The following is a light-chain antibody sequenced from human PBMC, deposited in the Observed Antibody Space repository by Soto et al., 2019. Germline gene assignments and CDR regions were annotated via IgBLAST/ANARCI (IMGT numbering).Light chain of an antibody. V-gene: IGLV2-14*03. J-gene: IGLJ1*01. CDR1: SSDVGAYNY. CDR2: DVN. CDR3: SSKTTGTTRYV. Sequence: QSALTQPASVSGSPGQSISISCTGTSSDVGAYNYVSWYQQYPGKGPKLIIYDVNNRPSGVSNRFSGSKSGNTASLTISGLQAVDEANYFCSSKTTGTTRYVFGTGTKVTV.